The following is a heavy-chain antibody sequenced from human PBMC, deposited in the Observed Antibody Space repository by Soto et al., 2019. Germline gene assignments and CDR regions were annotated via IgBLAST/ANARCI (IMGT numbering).Heavy chain of an antibody. D-gene: IGHD3-10*01. CDR2: IIPIFGTA. CDR3: ARSLRYYYGSGSYRWFDP. Sequence: QVQLVQSGAEVKKPGSSVKVSCKASGGTFSSYAISWVRQAPGQGLEWMGGIIPIFGTANYAQKFQGRVTITADESTSTAYMELSSPRSEDTAVYYCARSLRYYYGSGSYRWFDPWGQGTLVTVSS. V-gene: IGHV1-69*01. J-gene: IGHJ5*02. CDR1: GGTFSSYA.